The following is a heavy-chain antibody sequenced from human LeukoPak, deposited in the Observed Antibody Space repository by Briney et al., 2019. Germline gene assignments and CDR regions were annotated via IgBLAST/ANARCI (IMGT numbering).Heavy chain of an antibody. V-gene: IGHV3-9*03. D-gene: IGHD5-24*01. CDR1: GFTFDDYA. CDR3: AKARRRWLQYDAFDI. CDR2: ISWNSGSI. Sequence: GRSLRLSCAASGFTFDDYAMHWVRQAPGKGLEWVSGISWNSGSIGYADSVKGRFTISRDNAKNSLYLQMDSLRAEDMALYYCAKARRRWLQYDAFDIWGQGTMVTVSS. J-gene: IGHJ3*02.